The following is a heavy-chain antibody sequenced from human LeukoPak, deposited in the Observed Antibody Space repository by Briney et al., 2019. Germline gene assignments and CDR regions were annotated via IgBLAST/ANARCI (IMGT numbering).Heavy chain of an antibody. J-gene: IGHJ4*02. D-gene: IGHD5-24*01. CDR2: TRNKANSYTT. CDR3: ARVQARWLQPIDY. Sequence: PGGSLRLSCAASGFTFSDHYMDWVRQAPGKGLEWVGRTRNKANSYTTEYAASVKGRFTISRDDSKNSLYLQMNSLKTEDTAVYYRARVQARWLQPIDYWGQGTLVTVSS. V-gene: IGHV3-72*01. CDR1: GFTFSDHY.